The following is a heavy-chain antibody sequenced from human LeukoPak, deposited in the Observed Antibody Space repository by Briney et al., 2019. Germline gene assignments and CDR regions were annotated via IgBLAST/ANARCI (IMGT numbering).Heavy chain of an antibody. D-gene: IGHD5-24*01. CDR2: INPNSGGT. V-gene: IGHV1-2*02. CDR1: GYTFTGYY. Sequence: ASVKVSSKASGYTFTGYYMHWVRQAPGQGLEWMGWINPNSGGTNYAQKFQGRVTMTRDTSISTAYMELSRLRSDDTAVYYCASEPKLRRPYYYYYMDVWGKGTTVTVSS. J-gene: IGHJ6*03. CDR3: ASEPKLRRPYYYYYMDV.